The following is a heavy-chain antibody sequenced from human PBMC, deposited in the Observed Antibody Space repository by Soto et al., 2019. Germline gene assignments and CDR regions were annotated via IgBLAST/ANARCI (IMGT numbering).Heavy chain of an antibody. CDR1: GGSINNHY. J-gene: IGHJ4*02. V-gene: IGHV4-59*11. CDR2: IYYSGSA. CDR3: ARVSIKGSWDFDY. Sequence: PSETLSLTCTVSGGSINNHYWSWIRQPPGKGLEWVGHIYYSGSASYNPSLKSRLTISVDTSKNQFSLNLSFVTAADTAVYYCARVSIKGSWDFDYWGQGNLVTVSS. D-gene: IGHD7-27*01.